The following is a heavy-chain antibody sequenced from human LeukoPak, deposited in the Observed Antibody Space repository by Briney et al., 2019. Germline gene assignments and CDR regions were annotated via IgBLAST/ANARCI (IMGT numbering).Heavy chain of an antibody. CDR2: ITGTGAYT. Sequence: TGGSLRLSCAASGFTFNNYAMTWVRQAPGKGLEWVSAITGTGAYTNYADSVKGRFTISRDNSKSTLSLQMNSLRAEDTAIYYCATYRQVLLPFESWGQGTLVTVSS. CDR3: ATYRQVLLPFES. D-gene: IGHD2-8*02. CDR1: GFTFNNYA. J-gene: IGHJ4*02. V-gene: IGHV3-23*01.